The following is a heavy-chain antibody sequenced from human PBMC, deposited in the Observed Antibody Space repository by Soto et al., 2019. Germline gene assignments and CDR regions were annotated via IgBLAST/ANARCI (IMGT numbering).Heavy chain of an antibody. CDR3: ARASMTTVTVDF. CDR1: GGSISSRGYY. CDR2: IYYSGST. J-gene: IGHJ4*02. Sequence: PSETLSLTCTVSGGSISSRGYYWGWIRQPPGKGLEWIGTIYYSGSTYYNPSLKSRVTISVDTSKNQFSLKLNSVTAADTAVYYCARASMTTVTVDFWGQGTLVPVSS. D-gene: IGHD4-4*01. V-gene: IGHV4-39*07.